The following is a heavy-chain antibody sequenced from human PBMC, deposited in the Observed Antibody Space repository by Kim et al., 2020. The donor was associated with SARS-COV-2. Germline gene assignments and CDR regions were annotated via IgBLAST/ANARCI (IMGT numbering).Heavy chain of an antibody. V-gene: IGHV4-34*12. CDR3: ARHMRRAFDI. D-gene: IGHD2-2*01. CDR2: AFDSGIT. Sequence: SETLSLTCAVSGGPFSGYYWTWIRQPPGGGLEWIGEAFDSGITKYNPSLKSRVTISVDTSKNVFSLKLSSVTAADTATYYCARHMRRAFDIWGQGTIVTVSS. CDR1: GGPFSGYY. J-gene: IGHJ3*02.